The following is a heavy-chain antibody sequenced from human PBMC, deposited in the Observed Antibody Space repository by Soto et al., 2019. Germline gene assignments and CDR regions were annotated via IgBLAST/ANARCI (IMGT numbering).Heavy chain of an antibody. CDR1: GFTFSSYS. D-gene: IGHD5-18*01. Sequence: GGSLRLSCAASGFTFSSYSMNWVRQAPGKGLEWVSSISSSSSYIYYADSVKGRFTISRDNAKNSLYLQMNSLRAEDTAVYYCARDMSGYSYGFGFDPWGQGTLVTVSS. J-gene: IGHJ5*02. CDR3: ARDMSGYSYGFGFDP. CDR2: ISSSSSYI. V-gene: IGHV3-21*01.